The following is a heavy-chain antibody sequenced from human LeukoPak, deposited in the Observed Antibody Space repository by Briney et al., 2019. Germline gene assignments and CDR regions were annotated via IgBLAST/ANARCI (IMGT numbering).Heavy chain of an antibody. V-gene: IGHV3-64*01. CDR3: AREKRGYSYGLVDY. CDR2: ISSNGGST. D-gene: IGHD5-18*01. J-gene: IGHJ4*02. CDR1: GFTFSSYA. Sequence: GGSLGLSCAASGFTFSSYAMHWVRQAPGKGLEYVSAISSNGGSTYYANSVKGRFTISRDNSKNTLYLQMGSLRAEDMAVYYCAREKRGYSYGLVDYWGQGTLVTVSS.